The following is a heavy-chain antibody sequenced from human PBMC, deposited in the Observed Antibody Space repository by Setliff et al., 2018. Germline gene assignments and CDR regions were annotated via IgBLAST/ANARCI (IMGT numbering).Heavy chain of an antibody. CDR2: IYHKGRT. V-gene: IGHV4-38-2*01. D-gene: IGHD3-3*01. CDR1: GISISSGHY. Sequence: SETLSLTCGVSGISISSGHYWGWIRQPPGKGLEWIATIYHKGRTYYNPSLDSRVTISLDTSKNHFSLRLSSVTAADTAGYYCASPRRDDLDSPFDAFDIWGQGTKVTVSS. CDR3: ASPRRDDLDSPFDAFDI. J-gene: IGHJ3*02.